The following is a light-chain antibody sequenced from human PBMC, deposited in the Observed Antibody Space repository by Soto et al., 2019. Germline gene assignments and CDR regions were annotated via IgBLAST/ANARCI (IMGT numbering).Light chain of an antibody. CDR2: EVS. CDR3: GSYTSTDTPFV. CDR1: STDVGCYNY. V-gene: IGLV2-14*01. J-gene: IGLJ1*01. Sequence: QSVLAQPSSVSGSPGQSITISCTGTSTDVGCYNYVSWYQHHPGKGPKLIIYEVSNRPSGGSDRFSGSKSGNTASLIISNLEDEDASDYSCGSYTSTDTPFVFGTGTKLTVL.